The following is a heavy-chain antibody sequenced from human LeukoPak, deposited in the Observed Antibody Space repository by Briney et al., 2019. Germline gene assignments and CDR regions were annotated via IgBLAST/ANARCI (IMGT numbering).Heavy chain of an antibody. Sequence: PSETLSLTCTVSGVSISSYYWSWIRQPPGKGLEWIAYIHNSGRTNYNPSLNSRVTISTDTSEKQFSLKVSSVTAADTAVYYCARHSSGYDVFDIWGQGTMVTVSS. CDR2: IHNSGRT. J-gene: IGHJ3*02. V-gene: IGHV4-59*08. CDR3: ARHSSGYDVFDI. D-gene: IGHD5-12*01. CDR1: GVSISSYY.